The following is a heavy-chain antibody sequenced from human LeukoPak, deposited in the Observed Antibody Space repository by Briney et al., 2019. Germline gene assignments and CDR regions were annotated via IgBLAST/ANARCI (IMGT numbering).Heavy chain of an antibody. D-gene: IGHD4-17*01. CDR1: GSSISSYY. Sequence: SETLSLTCTVSGSSISSYYWSWIRQPPGKGLEWIGYIYYSGSTNYNPSLKSRVTISVDKSKNQFSLKLSSVTAADTAVYYCARLVTTVTTYYFDYWGQGTLVTVSS. CDR3: ARLVTTVTTYYFDY. V-gene: IGHV4-59*12. CDR2: IYYSGST. J-gene: IGHJ4*02.